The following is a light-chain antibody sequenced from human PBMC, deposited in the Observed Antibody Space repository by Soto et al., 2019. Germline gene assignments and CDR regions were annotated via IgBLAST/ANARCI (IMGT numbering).Light chain of an antibody. CDR1: QSVTTY. J-gene: IGKJ4*01. CDR2: DAS. V-gene: IGKV3-11*01. CDR3: QQRYRWPLN. Sequence: EIVLTQSPATLSLSPGERATLSCRASQSVTTYLTWYQQKPGQAPRLLIYDASDRATGIPARFSGSGSGTDFTLTISSLDPEDFAVYSCQQRYRWPLNFYGVTKADIK.